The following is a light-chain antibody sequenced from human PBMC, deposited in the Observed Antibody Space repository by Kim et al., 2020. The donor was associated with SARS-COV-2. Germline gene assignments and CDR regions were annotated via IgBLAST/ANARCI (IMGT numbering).Light chain of an antibody. CDR1: SLRSYY. V-gene: IGLV3-19*01. CDR2: GKN. Sequence: ELTQDPAVSVALGQTVRITCQGDSLRSYYASWYQQKPGQAPVVVIYGKNNRPSGIPDRFSGSTSGNTASLTITGAQAEDEADYYCNSRDSSTNHLIFGGGTKVTVL. J-gene: IGLJ2*01. CDR3: NSRDSSTNHLI.